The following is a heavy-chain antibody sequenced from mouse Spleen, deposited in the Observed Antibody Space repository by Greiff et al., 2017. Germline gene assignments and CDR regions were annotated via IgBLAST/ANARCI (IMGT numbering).Heavy chain of an antibody. D-gene: IGHD2-3*01. CDR1: GYSITSGYY. J-gene: IGHJ4*01. CDR3: ARELDGYEGAMDY. Sequence: ESGPGLVKPSQSLSLTCSVTGYSITSGYYWNWIRQFPGNKLEWMGYISYDGSNNYNPSLKNRISITRDTSKNQFFLKLNSVTTEDTATYYCARELDGYEGAMDYWGQGTSVTVSS. CDR2: ISYDGSN. V-gene: IGHV3-6*01.